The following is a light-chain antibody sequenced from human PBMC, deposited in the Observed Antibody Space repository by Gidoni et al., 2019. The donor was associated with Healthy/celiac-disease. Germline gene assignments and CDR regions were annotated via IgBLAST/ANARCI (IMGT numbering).Light chain of an antibody. J-gene: IGKJ2*01. CDR2: DAS. Sequence: DIQMLQSPSTLSASVGDRVTITCRASQSSSSWLAWYQQKPGKAPKLLIYDASSLESGVPSRFSGSGSGTEFTLTISSLQPDDFATYYCQQYNSYPPFGQGTKLEIK. CDR1: QSSSSW. CDR3: QQYNSYPP. V-gene: IGKV1-5*01.